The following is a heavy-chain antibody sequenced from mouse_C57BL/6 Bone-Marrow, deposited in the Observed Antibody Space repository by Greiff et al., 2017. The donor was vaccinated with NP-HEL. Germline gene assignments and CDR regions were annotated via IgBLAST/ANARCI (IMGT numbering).Heavy chain of an antibody. D-gene: IGHD1-1*01. J-gene: IGHJ3*01. CDR1: GYTFTSYW. V-gene: IGHV1-69*01. CDR2: IDPSDSYP. CDR3: AREGYYYGFAY. Sequence: VQLQQPGAELVMPGASVKLSCKASGYTFTSYWMHWVKQRPGQGLEWIGEIDPSDSYPNYNQKFKGKSTLTVDKSSSTAYMQLSSLTSEDSAVYYCAREGYYYGFAYWGQGTLVTVSA.